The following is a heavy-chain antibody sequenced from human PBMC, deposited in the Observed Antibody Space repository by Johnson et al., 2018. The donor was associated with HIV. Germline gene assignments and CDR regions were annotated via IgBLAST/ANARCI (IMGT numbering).Heavy chain of an antibody. Sequence: VKLVESGGGVVQPGTSLRLSCAASGFTVSSNYMSWVRQAPGKGLEWVSVIYSGGSTYYADSVKGRFTISRDNSKNTLYLQMNSLRAEDTAVYYCARDGSGVFDAFDIWGQGTMVTVSS. CDR3: ARDGSGVFDAFDI. J-gene: IGHJ3*02. V-gene: IGHV3-66*02. CDR2: IYSGGST. D-gene: IGHD3-3*01. CDR1: GFTVSSNY.